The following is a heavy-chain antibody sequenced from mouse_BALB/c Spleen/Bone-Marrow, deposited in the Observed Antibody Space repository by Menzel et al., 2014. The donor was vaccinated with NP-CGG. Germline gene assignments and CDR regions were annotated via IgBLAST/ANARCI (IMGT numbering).Heavy chain of an antibody. D-gene: IGHD2-14*01. J-gene: IGHJ4*01. V-gene: IGHV5-12*02. CDR2: ISNGGGST. CDR3: ARQGYDVAMDY. Sequence: EVKLMESGGGLVQPGGSLKLSCATPGFTFSDYYMFWVRQTPEKRLEWVAYISNGGGSTYYPDTVKGRFTISRDNAKNTLYLQMSRLKSEDTAMYYCARQGYDVAMDYWGQGTSVAVSS. CDR1: GFTFSDYY.